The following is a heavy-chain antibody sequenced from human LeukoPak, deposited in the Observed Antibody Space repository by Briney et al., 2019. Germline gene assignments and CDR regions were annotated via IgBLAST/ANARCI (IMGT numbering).Heavy chain of an antibody. CDR2: MNPNSGNT. CDR3: ARGPRGSGWAHDAFDI. D-gene: IGHD6-19*01. J-gene: IGHJ3*02. Sequence: GASVKVSCKTSGYTLSSDDINWVRQASGQGVEWMGWMNPNSGNTGYAEKFQGRVTMTRDTSINTAYMDLSSLESDDTAVYYCARGPRGSGWAHDAFDIWGQGTMVTVSS. CDR1: GYTLSSDD. V-gene: IGHV1-8*01.